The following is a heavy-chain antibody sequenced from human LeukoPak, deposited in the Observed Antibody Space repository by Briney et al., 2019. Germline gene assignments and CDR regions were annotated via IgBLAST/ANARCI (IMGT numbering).Heavy chain of an antibody. CDR3: ARDNYGPGYYYYMDV. Sequence: PGGSLRLSCAASGFTFSSYWMSWIRQPPGKGLEWIGYIYYSGSTNYNPSLKSRVTISVDTSKNQFSLKLSSVTAADTAVYYCARDNYGPGYYYYMDVWGKGTTVTVSS. CDR2: IYYSGST. CDR1: GFTFSSYW. D-gene: IGHD4-11*01. V-gene: IGHV4-59*01. J-gene: IGHJ6*03.